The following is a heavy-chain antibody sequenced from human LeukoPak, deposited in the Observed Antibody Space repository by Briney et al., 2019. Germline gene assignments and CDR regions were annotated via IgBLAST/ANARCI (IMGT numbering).Heavy chain of an antibody. Sequence: PSETLSLTCAVSDGSISTVSWSWIRQPQGKVLQWIGYIGQSGRTYYNPSLKSRVTMSLDRSKSQFSLNLNSVTAADTAVYFCARGGYSWYDDWGQGILVTVSS. CDR1: DGSISTVS. CDR3: ARGGYSWYDD. V-gene: IGHV4-30-2*01. CDR2: IGQSGRT. J-gene: IGHJ5*02.